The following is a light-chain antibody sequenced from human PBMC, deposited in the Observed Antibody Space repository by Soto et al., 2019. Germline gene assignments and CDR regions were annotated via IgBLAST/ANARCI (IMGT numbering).Light chain of an antibody. Sequence: QSVLTQPASVSGSPGQSTTISCTGTSSDVGDHNYVAWYQQHPGKAPKLIIYDVNNRPSGISNRFSGFKSGNTASLTISWLQAEDEADYFCSSPTSSSTYVFGTGTKVTVL. CDR2: DVN. J-gene: IGLJ1*01. CDR3: SSPTSSSTYV. CDR1: SSDVGDHNY. V-gene: IGLV2-14*03.